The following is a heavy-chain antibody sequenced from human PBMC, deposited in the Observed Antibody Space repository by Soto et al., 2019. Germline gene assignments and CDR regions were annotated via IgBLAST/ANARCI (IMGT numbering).Heavy chain of an antibody. CDR2: IYYSGST. CDR3: ARGLGGSTSS. Sequence: PSETLSLTCTVPGGSISTFYWSWIRQPPGKGLEWIGYIYYSGSTYYNPSLKSRVTISVDTSKNQFSLKLSSVTAADTAVYYCARGLGGSTSSWGQGTLVTVSS. V-gene: IGHV4-59*06. D-gene: IGHD2-15*01. J-gene: IGHJ4*02. CDR1: GGSISTFY.